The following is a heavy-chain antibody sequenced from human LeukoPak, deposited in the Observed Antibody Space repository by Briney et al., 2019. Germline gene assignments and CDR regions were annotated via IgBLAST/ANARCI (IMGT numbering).Heavy chain of an antibody. CDR3: ARDAPGNTALDY. V-gene: IGHV3-74*01. CDR1: GFTFSIYW. J-gene: IGHJ4*02. D-gene: IGHD5-18*01. Sequence: GGSLRLSCAASGFTFSIYWMHWVRQPPGKGLVRVSRINSDGSSTSYADSVKGRFTISRDNAKNTLYLQMNSLRVEDTALHYYARDAPGNTALDYWGQGSLVTVSS. CDR2: INSDGSST.